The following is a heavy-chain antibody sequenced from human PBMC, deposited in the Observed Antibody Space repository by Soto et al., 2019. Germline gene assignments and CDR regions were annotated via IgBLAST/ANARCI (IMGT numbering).Heavy chain of an antibody. CDR1: GGSISSGDYY. Sequence: PSETLSLTCTVSGGSISSGDYYWSWIRQPPGKGLEWIGYIYYSGSTYYNPSLKSRVTISVDTSKNQFSLKLSSVTAADTAVYYCARGIENTAMVISYRGQGTLVTVSS. CDR2: IYYSGST. CDR3: ARGIENTAMVISY. J-gene: IGHJ4*02. D-gene: IGHD5-18*01. V-gene: IGHV4-30-4*01.